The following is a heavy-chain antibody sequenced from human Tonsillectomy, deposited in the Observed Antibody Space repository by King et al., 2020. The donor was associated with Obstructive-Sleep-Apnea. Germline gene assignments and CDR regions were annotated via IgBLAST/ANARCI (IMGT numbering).Heavy chain of an antibody. D-gene: IGHD6-13*01. CDR3: ARTTGIAAAGFGAHLDY. V-gene: IGHV3-30*04. Sequence: VQLVESGGGVVQPGGSLRLTCAASGFTFSSHAMHWVRQAPGKGLEWLSIISYDGIHKSYSDSVKGRFTISRDNSKNTLHLQMNSLRAEDTAVYYCARTTGIAAAGFGAHLDYWGQGTLVTVSS. J-gene: IGHJ4*02. CDR1: GFTFSSHA. CDR2: ISYDGIHK.